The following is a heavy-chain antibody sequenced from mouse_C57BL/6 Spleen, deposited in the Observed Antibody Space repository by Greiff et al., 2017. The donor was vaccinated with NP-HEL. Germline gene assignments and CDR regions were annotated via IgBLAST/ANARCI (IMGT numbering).Heavy chain of an antibody. Sequence: EVKLVESGGGLVQPGGSLKLSCAASGFTFSDYGMAWVRQAPRKGPEWVAFISNLAYSIYYADNVTGRITISRENAKNTLYLKMSMLRSEDTAMYYCARQTGSYAMDYWGQGTSVTVSS. D-gene: IGHD4-1*01. CDR2: ISNLAYSI. CDR3: ARQTGSYAMDY. CDR1: GFTFSDYG. J-gene: IGHJ4*01. V-gene: IGHV5-15*01.